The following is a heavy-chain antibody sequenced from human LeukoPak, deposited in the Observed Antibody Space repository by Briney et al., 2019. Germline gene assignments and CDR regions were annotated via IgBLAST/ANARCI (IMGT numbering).Heavy chain of an antibody. CDR1: GGSIRSYY. D-gene: IGHD2-21*01. Sequence: SETLSLTCPVPGGSIRSYYWSWIRQPPAKGLAWIGYVHYRGGITSHNPTLKTRVTISVDTSKTQFSLSLSSVTAADTAVYYCARITFVVEGYGMDVWGQGTTVTVSS. CDR2: VHYRGGI. J-gene: IGHJ6*02. V-gene: IGHV4-59*08. CDR3: ARITFVVEGYGMDV.